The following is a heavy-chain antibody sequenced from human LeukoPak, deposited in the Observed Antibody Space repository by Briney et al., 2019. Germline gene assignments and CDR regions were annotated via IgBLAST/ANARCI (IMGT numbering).Heavy chain of an antibody. CDR3: AQVMGVRGAPSDY. CDR2: ISGSGGTK. J-gene: IGHJ4*02. CDR1: GFTFSSYA. Sequence: GGSLRLSCAASGFTFSSYAMSWVRQAPGKGPEWVSAISGSGGTKYYADSVNGRLTISRDNSKNTLYLQMNSLTAEDTALYYCAQVMGVRGAPSDYWGQGTLVTVSS. D-gene: IGHD3-10*01. V-gene: IGHV3-23*01.